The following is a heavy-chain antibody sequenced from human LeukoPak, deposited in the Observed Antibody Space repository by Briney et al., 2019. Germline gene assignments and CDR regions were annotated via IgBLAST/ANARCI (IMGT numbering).Heavy chain of an antibody. D-gene: IGHD3-3*01. Sequence: GGSLRLSCAASGFTFNNYWMTWVRQGPGKGLEWVANIKPGGNEKYYVDSVKGRFTISRDNVKNSLYLQMNSLGAEDTAIYYCATFRFLGTWGQGTMVTVSP. V-gene: IGHV3-7*03. CDR1: GFTFNNYW. CDR3: ATFRFLGT. J-gene: IGHJ3*01. CDR2: IKPGGNEK.